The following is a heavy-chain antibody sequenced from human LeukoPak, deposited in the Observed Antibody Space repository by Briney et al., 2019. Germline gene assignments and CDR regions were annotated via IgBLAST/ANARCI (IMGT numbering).Heavy chain of an antibody. V-gene: IGHV4-59*11. CDR1: DDSFSSHY. CDR3: ARDLVTVTKGFDI. CDR2: ISYIGST. D-gene: IGHD4-17*01. J-gene: IGHJ3*02. Sequence: SETLSLTCAVSDDSFSSHYWTWIRQPPGKGLEWIGYISYIGSTDYNPSLKSRVTISIDTSKNQFSLKLTSVTAADTAVYYCARDLVTVTKGFDIWGQGTMVSVSS.